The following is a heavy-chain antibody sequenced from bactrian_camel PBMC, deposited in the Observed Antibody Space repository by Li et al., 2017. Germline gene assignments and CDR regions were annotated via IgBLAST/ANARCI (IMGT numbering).Heavy chain of an antibody. Sequence: QLVESGGGLVQPGGSLRLSCAASGFTFSATSMFWVRQAPGKGLEYATAIDSGGGSYYPDSVKGRFTISRDNAKNTVYLQMDSLKPEDTAMYYCVRAVRLATIMDVAWGAMDTWGKGTQVTVS. V-gene: IGHV3S25*01. CDR2: IDSGGGS. D-gene: IGHD3*01. J-gene: IGHJ7*01. CDR1: GFTFSATS.